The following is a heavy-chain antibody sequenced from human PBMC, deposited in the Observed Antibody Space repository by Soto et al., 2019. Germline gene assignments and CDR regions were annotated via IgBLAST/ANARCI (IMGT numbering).Heavy chain of an antibody. D-gene: IGHD5-12*01. CDR1: GFTFSSYG. J-gene: IGHJ4*02. Sequence: ESGGGVVQPGRSLRLSCAASGFTFSSYGMHWVRQAPGKGLEWVAVISYDGSNKYYADSVKGRFTISRDNSKNTLYLQMNSLRAEDTAVYYCAKGVHSGYELSSDYWGQGTLVTVSS. V-gene: IGHV3-30*18. CDR3: AKGVHSGYELSSDY. CDR2: ISYDGSNK.